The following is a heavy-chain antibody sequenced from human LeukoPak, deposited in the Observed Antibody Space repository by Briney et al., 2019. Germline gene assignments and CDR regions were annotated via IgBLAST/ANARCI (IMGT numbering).Heavy chain of an antibody. V-gene: IGHV4-61*02. D-gene: IGHD3-22*01. CDR3: ARGHYYDSSGYSYYYYYMDV. Sequence: TLSLTCTVSGGSISSSSYYWGWIRQPAGKGLEWIVRIYTSGSTNYNPSLKSRVTMSVDTSKNQFSLKLSSVTAADTAVYYCARGHYYDSSGYSYYYYYMDVWGKGTTVTVSS. CDR1: GGSISSSSYY. J-gene: IGHJ6*03. CDR2: IYTSGST.